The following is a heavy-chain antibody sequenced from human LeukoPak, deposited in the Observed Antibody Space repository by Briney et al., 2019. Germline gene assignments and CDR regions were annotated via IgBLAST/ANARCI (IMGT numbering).Heavy chain of an antibody. CDR2: SNESGAT. V-gene: IGHV4-34*01. Sequence: SETLSLTCAVYGGSFSGYYWTWIRQPPGKGLEWIGESNESGATNYNPSLKSRVTISVDTSKNQFSLKLRSVTAADTAVYYCARQWLLGFWYFDFWGRGTLVTVSS. CDR3: ARQWLLGFWYFDF. CDR1: GGSFSGYY. J-gene: IGHJ2*01. D-gene: IGHD5-12*01.